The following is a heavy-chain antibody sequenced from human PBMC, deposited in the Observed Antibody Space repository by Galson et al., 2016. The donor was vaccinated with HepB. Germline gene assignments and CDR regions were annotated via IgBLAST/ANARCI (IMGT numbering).Heavy chain of an antibody. CDR3: ARDQKYSGYDFYYAMDV. CDR2: ISYDGTKK. D-gene: IGHD5-12*01. CDR1: GFTFSQFA. V-gene: IGHV3-30-3*01. Sequence: SLRLSCAASGFTFSQFAVHWVRQAPGKGLEWVAVISYDGTKKYYTDSVKGRFTVSRDDSKNTLYLQMTTLRPEDTAVYYCARDQKYSGYDFYYAMDVWGKGATVTVSS. J-gene: IGHJ6*04.